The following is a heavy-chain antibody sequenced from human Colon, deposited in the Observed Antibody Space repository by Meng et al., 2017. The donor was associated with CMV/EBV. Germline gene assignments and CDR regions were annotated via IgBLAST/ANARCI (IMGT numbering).Heavy chain of an antibody. V-gene: IGHV4-30-4*08. D-gene: IGHD3-3*01. Sequence: LPDSGPVPGSSTQTLSLTDVVSGGSISSDYYYWSWTRQPPGKCLEVIVYIHHTGTTHDSPSLKISLIISLDTYKNHFSLTLNSLTAADTATYYCARDKGGWMDARFWGQGILVTVSS. CDR2: IHHTGTT. CDR3: ARDKGGWMDARF. J-gene: IGHJ4*02. CDR1: GGSISSDYYY.